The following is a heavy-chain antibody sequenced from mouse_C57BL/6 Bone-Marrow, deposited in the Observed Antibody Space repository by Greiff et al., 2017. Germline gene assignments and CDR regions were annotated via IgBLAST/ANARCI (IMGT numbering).Heavy chain of an antibody. CDR3: ARDDDYYFDY. V-gene: IGHV5-4*01. J-gene: IGHJ2*01. D-gene: IGHD2-4*01. CDR1: GFTFSSYA. Sequence: EVQGVESGGGLVKPGGSLKLSCAASGFTFSSYAMSWVRQTPEQRLEWVATISDGGSYTYYPDNVKGRFTLSRDNAKNNLYLQMSHLKSEDTAMYYCARDDDYYFDYWGQGTTLTVSS. CDR2: ISDGGSYT.